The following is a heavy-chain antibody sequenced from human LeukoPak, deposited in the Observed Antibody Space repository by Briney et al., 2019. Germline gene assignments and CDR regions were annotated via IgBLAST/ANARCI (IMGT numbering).Heavy chain of an antibody. Sequence: SSETLSLTCTVSAYSISSGYYWGWIRQTPWKGLEWIGSIYYSGSTYYNPSLKSRVTISVDTSKNQFSLKLSSVTAADTAVYYCARVVVISYYFDYWGQGTLVTVSS. D-gene: IGHD3-22*01. J-gene: IGHJ4*02. CDR2: IYYSGST. CDR1: AYSISSGYY. V-gene: IGHV4-38-2*02. CDR3: ARVVVISYYFDY.